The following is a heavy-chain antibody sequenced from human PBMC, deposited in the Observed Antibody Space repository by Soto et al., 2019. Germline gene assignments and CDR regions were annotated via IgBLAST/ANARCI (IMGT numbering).Heavy chain of an antibody. J-gene: IGHJ5*02. Sequence: EVQLLESGGGLVQPGGSLRLSCAASGITFSSYAMSWVRQAPGKGLEWVSAISGSGGSTDYADSVKGRFTISRDKSKNTRYRERNSRRAEDTAVYYCAKARVVGAGTGWFDPWGQGVLVTVSS. D-gene: IGHD1-26*01. CDR1: GITFSSYA. CDR3: AKARVVGAGTGWFDP. V-gene: IGHV3-23*01. CDR2: ISGSGGST.